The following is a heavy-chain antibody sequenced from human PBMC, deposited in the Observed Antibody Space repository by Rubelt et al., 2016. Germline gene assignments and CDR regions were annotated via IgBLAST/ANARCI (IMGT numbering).Heavy chain of an antibody. V-gene: IGHV1-18*01. D-gene: IGHD6-6*01. Sequence: GSCKASGYTFTSYGISWVRQAPGQGLEWMGWISAYNGNTNYAQKFQGRVTMTTDTSTSTAYMELRSLRSDDTAVYYCARDHIAAPPNWFAPWGQGTLVTVSS. J-gene: IGHJ5*02. CDR3: ARDHIAAPPNWFAP. CDR1: GYTFTSYG. CDR2: ISAYNGNT.